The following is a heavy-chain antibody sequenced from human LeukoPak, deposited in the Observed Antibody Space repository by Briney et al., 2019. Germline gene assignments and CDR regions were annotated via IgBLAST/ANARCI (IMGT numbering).Heavy chain of an antibody. CDR1: GGSFSGYY. V-gene: IGHV4-59*01. CDR3: AREGLRAVAPAFDI. D-gene: IGHD6-19*01. J-gene: IGHJ3*02. Sequence: SETLSLTCAVYGGSFSGYYWSWIRQPPGKGLEWIGYIYYSGSTNYNPSLKCRVTISVDTSKNQFSLKLSSVTAADTAVYYCAREGLRAVAPAFDIWGQGAMVTVSS. CDR2: IYYSGST.